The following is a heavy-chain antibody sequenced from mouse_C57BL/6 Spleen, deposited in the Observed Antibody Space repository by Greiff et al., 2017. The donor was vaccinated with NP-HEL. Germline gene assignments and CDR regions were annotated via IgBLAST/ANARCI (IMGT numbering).Heavy chain of an antibody. CDR2: IYPGDGDT. D-gene: IGHD4-1*01. J-gene: IGHJ3*01. CDR1: GYAFSSSW. V-gene: IGHV1-82*01. Sequence: VQLQESGPELVKPGASVKISCKASGYAFSSSWMNWVKQRPGKGLEWIGRIYPGDGDTNYNGKFKGKATLTADKSSSTAYMQLSSLTSEDSAVYFCARWGTANWDLAWFAYWGQGTLVTVSA. CDR3: ARWGTANWDLAWFAY.